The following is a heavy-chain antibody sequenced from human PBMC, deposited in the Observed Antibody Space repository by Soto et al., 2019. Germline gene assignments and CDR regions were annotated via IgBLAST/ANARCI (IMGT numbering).Heavy chain of an antibody. CDR2: IYYSGST. CDR3: ASHPASGSSWDIYDNYGMDV. V-gene: IGHV4-39*01. CDR1: GGSISSSSYY. D-gene: IGHD6-13*01. Sequence: SETLSLTCTVSGGSISSSSYYWGWIRQPPGKGLEWIGSIYYSGSTYYNPSLKSRVTISVDTSKNQFSLKLSSVTAADTAVYYCASHPASGSSWDIYDNYGMDVWGQWTTVTVSS. J-gene: IGHJ6*02.